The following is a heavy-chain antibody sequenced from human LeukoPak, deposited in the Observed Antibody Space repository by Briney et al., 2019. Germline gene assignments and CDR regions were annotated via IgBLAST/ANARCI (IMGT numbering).Heavy chain of an antibody. CDR2: INPKSGGT. Sequence: ASVKVSCKASGYTFTGYYMHWVRQAPGQGVEWMGRINPKSGGTNYAQKFQGRVTMTRETSISTAYMELSRLRSDDTAVYYCARLLLGIAVAGNDYWGQGTLVTVSS. CDR3: ARLLLGIAVAGNDY. J-gene: IGHJ4*02. CDR1: GYTFTGYY. V-gene: IGHV1-2*06. D-gene: IGHD6-19*01.